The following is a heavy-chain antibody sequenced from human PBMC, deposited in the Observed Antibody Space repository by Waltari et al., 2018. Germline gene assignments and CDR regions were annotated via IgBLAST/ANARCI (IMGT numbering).Heavy chain of an antibody. V-gene: IGHV1-18*01. CDR2: ISAYNGNT. Sequence: QVQLVQSGAEVKKPGASVKVSCKASGYTFTSYGISWVRQAPGQGLEWMGWISAYNGNTNYAQKLQGRVTMTTDTSTSTAYMELRSLRSDDTAVYYCARDKRDDFWSGYFYYYYGMDVWGQGTTVTVSS. J-gene: IGHJ6*02. CDR3: ARDKRDDFWSGYFYYYYGMDV. CDR1: GYTFTSYG. D-gene: IGHD3-3*01.